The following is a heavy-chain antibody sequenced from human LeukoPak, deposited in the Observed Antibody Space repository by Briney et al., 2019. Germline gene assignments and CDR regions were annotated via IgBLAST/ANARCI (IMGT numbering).Heavy chain of an antibody. V-gene: IGHV3-74*01. Sequence: GGSLRLSCAASGFTFSSYWMHWVRQTPGKGLVWVSRINIDGSRTNYADSVKGRFTISRDNAKNTLYLQMNSLRAEDTAVYYCARVGVSYYYDSSGYYLDYWGQGTLVTVSS. CDR3: ARVGVSYYYDSSGYYLDY. D-gene: IGHD3-22*01. CDR2: INIDGSRT. J-gene: IGHJ4*02. CDR1: GFTFSSYW.